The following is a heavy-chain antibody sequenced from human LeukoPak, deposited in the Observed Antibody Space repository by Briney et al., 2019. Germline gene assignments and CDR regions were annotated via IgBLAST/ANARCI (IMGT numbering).Heavy chain of an antibody. Sequence: AAVKVSCKASGYTFTGYYMHWVRQAPGQGLEWMGWINPNSGSTNYAQKFQGRVTMTRDTSISTAYMELSRLRSDDTAVYYCARADFWSTPPPFDYWGQGTLVTVSS. CDR2: INPNSGST. CDR1: GYTFTGYY. CDR3: ARADFWSTPPPFDY. D-gene: IGHD3-3*01. V-gene: IGHV1-2*02. J-gene: IGHJ4*02.